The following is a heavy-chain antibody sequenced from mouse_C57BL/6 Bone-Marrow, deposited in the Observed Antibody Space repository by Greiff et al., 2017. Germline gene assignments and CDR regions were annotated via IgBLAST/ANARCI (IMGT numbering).Heavy chain of an antibody. V-gene: IGHV1-64*01. Sequence: QVQLQQSGAELVKPGASVKLSCKASGYTFTSYWMHWVKQRPGQGLEWIGMIHPNSGSTNYNEKFKSKATLTVDKSSSTAYMQLSSLTSEDSAVYYCARPRNYGGWFAYWGQGTLVTVSA. J-gene: IGHJ3*01. D-gene: IGHD2-1*01. CDR2: IHPNSGST. CDR1: GYTFTSYW. CDR3: ARPRNYGGWFAY.